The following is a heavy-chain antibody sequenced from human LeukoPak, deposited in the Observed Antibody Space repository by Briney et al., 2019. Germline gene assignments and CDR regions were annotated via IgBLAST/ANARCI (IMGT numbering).Heavy chain of an antibody. J-gene: IGHJ6*03. Sequence: GGTLRLSCAASGFTFSSYGMSWVRQAPGKGLEWVSAIRGSGGSTYYADSVKGRFTISRDNSKNTLYLQMNSQRAEDTAVYYCARGAGYGSGSYVFWRSAYYYMDVWGKGTTVTISS. CDR3: ARGAGYGSGSYVFWRSAYYYMDV. CDR1: GFTFSSYG. CDR2: IRGSGGST. V-gene: IGHV3-23*01. D-gene: IGHD3-10*01.